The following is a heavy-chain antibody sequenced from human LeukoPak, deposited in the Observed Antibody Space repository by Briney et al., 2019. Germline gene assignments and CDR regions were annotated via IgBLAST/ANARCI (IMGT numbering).Heavy chain of an antibody. CDR1: GYTLTELS. Sequence: ASVKVSCKVSGYTLTELSMHWVRQAPGKGLGWMGGFDPEDGETIYAQKFQGRVTMTEDTSTDTAYMELSSLRSEDTAVYYCATAPRGYDSNFDYWGQGTLVTVSS. CDR2: FDPEDGET. J-gene: IGHJ4*02. V-gene: IGHV1-24*01. D-gene: IGHD5-12*01. CDR3: ATAPRGYDSNFDY.